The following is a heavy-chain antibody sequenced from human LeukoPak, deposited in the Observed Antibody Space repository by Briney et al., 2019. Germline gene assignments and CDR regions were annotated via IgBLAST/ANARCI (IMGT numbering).Heavy chain of an antibody. D-gene: IGHD5-24*01. CDR3: ARRRIPATITGSGLSSRFDS. CDR1: GESFVGYY. CDR2: INYTGST. J-gene: IGHJ1*01. Sequence: KPSETLSLTCAVYGESFVGYYWSWIRQPPGRGLEWIGEINYTGSTNYNPSLKSRIRMSVDTSKNQLSVNLNSVTAADTAFYYCARRRIPATITGSGLSSRFDSWGQGTLVTVSS. V-gene: IGHV4-34*01.